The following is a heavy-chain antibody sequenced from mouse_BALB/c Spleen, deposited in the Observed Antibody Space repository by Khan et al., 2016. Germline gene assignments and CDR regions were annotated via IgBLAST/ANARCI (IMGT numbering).Heavy chain of an antibody. V-gene: IGHV3-1*02. CDR1: GYSITSGYG. D-gene: IGHD1-2*01. CDR3: ARTARIKY. Sequence: EVQLQESGPGLVKPSQSLSLTCTVTGYSITSGYGWNWIRQFPGNKLEWLGYIRYSGSTNYTPSLTSRLSLPPTPSTTQFFLQLNSVTTEDTATYYCARTARIKYWGQGTTLTVSA. CDR2: IRYSGST. J-gene: IGHJ2*01.